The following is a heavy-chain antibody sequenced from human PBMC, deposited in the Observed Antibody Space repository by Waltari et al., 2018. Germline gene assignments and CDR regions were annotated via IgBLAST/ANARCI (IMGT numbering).Heavy chain of an antibody. V-gene: IGHV5-51*03. J-gene: IGHJ5*02. CDR2: IYPGDSDT. Sequence: EVQLVQSGAEVKKPGASLKISCKGSGYSFTSYWIGWVRQLPGKGLEWMGIIYPGDSDTRYSPSFQGQVTISADKSISTAYLQWSSLKASDTAMYYCARVPGGTTVTTSWFDPWGQGTLVTVSS. D-gene: IGHD4-17*01. CDR1: GYSFTSYW. CDR3: ARVPGGTTVTTSWFDP.